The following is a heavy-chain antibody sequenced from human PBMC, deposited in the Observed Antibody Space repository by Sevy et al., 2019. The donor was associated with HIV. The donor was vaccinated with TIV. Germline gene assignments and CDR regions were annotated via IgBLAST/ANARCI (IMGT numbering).Heavy chain of an antibody. CDR3: SQVLGWATPEQLYY. V-gene: IGHV3-49*03. D-gene: IGHD1-1*01. J-gene: IGHJ4*02. CDR1: GFTFGDCV. Sequence: GGSLRLSCTASGFTFGDCVMSWFRQAPGKGLEWVGFIRARTYGGTTEYAASVKGRFTISRDDSKSIAYLQMNSLKTEDTAVYYCSQVLGWATPEQLYYRGQGTLVTVSS. CDR2: IRARTYGGTT.